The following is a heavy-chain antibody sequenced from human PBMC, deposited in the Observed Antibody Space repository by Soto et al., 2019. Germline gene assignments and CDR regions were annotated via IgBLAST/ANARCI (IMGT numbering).Heavy chain of an antibody. J-gene: IGHJ4*03. CDR3: ARSPQYYTPGSSPFDY. CDR1: GGSISSADYY. V-gene: IGHV4-30-4*01. D-gene: IGHD3-3*01. Sequence: PSETLSLTCTVSGGSISSADYYWSWVRQPPGKGLEWIGYIYYSGSTFFNPSLKSRVTISKDTSRNQFPLSLTSVTAADTAVYYCARSPQYYTPGSSPFDYWGPGTMVTVSS. CDR2: IYYSGST.